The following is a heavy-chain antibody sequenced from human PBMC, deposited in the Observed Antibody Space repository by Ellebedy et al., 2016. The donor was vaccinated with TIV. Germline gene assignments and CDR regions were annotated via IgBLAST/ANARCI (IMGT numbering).Heavy chain of an antibody. V-gene: IGHV2-5*01. CDR3: AHRPGGYCSGGSCYKRVYFDY. CDR2: IYWNDDK. J-gene: IGHJ4*02. Sequence: SGPTLVKPTQTLTLTCTFSGFSLSTSGVGVGWIRQPPGKALEWLALIYWNDDKRYSPSLKSRLTITKDTSKNQVVLTMTNMDPVDTATYYCAHRPGGYCSGGSCYKRVYFDYWGQGTLVTVSS. D-gene: IGHD2-15*01. CDR1: GFSLSTSGVG.